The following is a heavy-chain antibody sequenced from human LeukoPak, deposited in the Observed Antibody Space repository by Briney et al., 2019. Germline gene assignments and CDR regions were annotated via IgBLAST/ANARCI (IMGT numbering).Heavy chain of an antibody. Sequence: PGGSLRLSCAASGFTFSSYSMNWVRQAPGKGLEWVSYISSSSSTIYYADSVKGRFTISRDNSKNTLFLQMNGLRAEDTAIYYCAKAMTSSTYYFDSWGQGTLVTVSS. CDR3: AKAMTSSTYYFDS. D-gene: IGHD3-9*01. CDR2: ISSSSSTI. CDR1: GFTFSSYS. J-gene: IGHJ4*02. V-gene: IGHV3-48*01.